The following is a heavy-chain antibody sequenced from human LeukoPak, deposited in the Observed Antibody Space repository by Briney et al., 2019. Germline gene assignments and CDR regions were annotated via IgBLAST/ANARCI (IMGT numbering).Heavy chain of an antibody. CDR3: ARAGWYYYDSSGNDLFQH. Sequence: ASVKVSCKASGYTFTGYYMHWVRQAPGQGLEWMGWINPDSGGTNYAQKFQGRVTMTRDTSISTAYMELSRLRSDDTAVYYCARAGWYYYDSSGNDLFQHWGQGTLVTVSS. V-gene: IGHV1-2*02. J-gene: IGHJ1*01. D-gene: IGHD3-22*01. CDR1: GYTFTGYY. CDR2: INPDSGGT.